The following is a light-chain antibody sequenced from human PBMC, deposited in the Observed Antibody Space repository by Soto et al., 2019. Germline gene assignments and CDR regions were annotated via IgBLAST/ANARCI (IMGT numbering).Light chain of an antibody. CDR1: NIGSKR. CDR3: QVWDSNNDHYV. CDR2: DDR. J-gene: IGLJ1*01. V-gene: IGLV3-21*02. Sequence: SYELTQPPSVSVAPGQTAIITCCGYNIGSKRVHWYQQRPGQAPVLVVYDDRDRPSGIPERFSGSNSGNTATLTISRVEAGDEAEYYCQVWDSNNDHYVFGTGTKSPS.